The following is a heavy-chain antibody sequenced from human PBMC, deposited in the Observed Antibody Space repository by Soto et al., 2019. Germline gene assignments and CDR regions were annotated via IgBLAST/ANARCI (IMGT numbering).Heavy chain of an antibody. J-gene: IGHJ5*02. CDR1: GGSISSGGYY. CDR2: IYYSGST. D-gene: IGHD3-16*02. Sequence: PSETLSLTCTVSGGSISSGGYYWSWIRQHPGKGLEWIGYIYYSGSTYYNPSLKSRVTISVDTSKNQFSLKLSSVTAADTAVYYCARVRRLGELSPNWFDPWGQGTLVTVSS. V-gene: IGHV4-31*03. CDR3: ARVRRLGELSPNWFDP.